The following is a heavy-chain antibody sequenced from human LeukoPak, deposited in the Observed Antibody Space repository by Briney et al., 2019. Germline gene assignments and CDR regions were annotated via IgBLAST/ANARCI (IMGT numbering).Heavy chain of an antibody. CDR2: ISSSSGTI. J-gene: IGHJ4*02. D-gene: IGHD3-3*01. Sequence: AGGSLRLSCAASGFTFSSYSMNWVRQAPGKGLEWVSYISSSSGTIYYADSVKGRFTISRDNAKNSLYLQMNSLRAEDTAVYYCAREGGRYDFWSGYYEKSFDYWGQGTLVTVSS. V-gene: IGHV3-48*01. CDR3: AREGGRYDFWSGYYEKSFDY. CDR1: GFTFSSYS.